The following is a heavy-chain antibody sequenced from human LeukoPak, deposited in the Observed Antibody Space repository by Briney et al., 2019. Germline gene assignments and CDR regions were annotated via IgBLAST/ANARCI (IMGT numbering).Heavy chain of an antibody. V-gene: IGHV4-39*07. CDR2: IYYSGST. J-gene: IGHJ5*02. CDR3: ARGMAEAYDYNWFDP. Sequence: SETLSLTCTVSGGSISSSSYYWGWIRQPPGKGLEWIGSIYYSGSTYYNPSLKSRVTMSVDVSKNQFSLKLTSMTAADTAVYVCARGMAEAYDYNWFDPWGQGTLVTVSS. CDR1: GGSISSSSYY. D-gene: IGHD5-12*01.